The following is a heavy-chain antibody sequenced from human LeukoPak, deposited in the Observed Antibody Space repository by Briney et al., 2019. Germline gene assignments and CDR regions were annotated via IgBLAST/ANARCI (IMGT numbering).Heavy chain of an antibody. Sequence: SETLSLTCTVSGGSISSYYWSWIRQPPGKGLEWIGEINHSGSTNYNPSLKSRVTISVDTSKNQFSLKLSSVTAADTAVYYCAAKRITIFGVVINYFDYWGQGTLVTVSS. CDR3: AAKRITIFGVVINYFDY. CDR1: GGSISSYY. CDR2: INHSGST. J-gene: IGHJ4*02. V-gene: IGHV4-34*01. D-gene: IGHD3-3*01.